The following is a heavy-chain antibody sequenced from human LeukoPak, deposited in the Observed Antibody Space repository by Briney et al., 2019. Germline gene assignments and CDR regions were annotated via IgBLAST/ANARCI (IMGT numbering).Heavy chain of an antibody. CDR1: GYTLTACD. CDR2: MNPSNGNA. J-gene: IGHJ3*01. V-gene: IGHV1-8*01. Sequence: ASVKVSCKASGYTLTACDINWVRQAPGQGLEWMGWMNPSNGNAGYAQKFQGRVTMTRDTSINTAYMELSSLISDDTAVYYCVREEGGSAFDYWGQGTLITVSS. CDR3: VREEGGSAFDY. D-gene: IGHD5-12*01.